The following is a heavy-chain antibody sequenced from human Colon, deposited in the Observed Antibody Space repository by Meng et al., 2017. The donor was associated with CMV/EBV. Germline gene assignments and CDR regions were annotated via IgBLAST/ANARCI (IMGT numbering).Heavy chain of an antibody. J-gene: IGHJ4*02. V-gene: IGHV1-18*03. CDR2: ISGFNGKT. Sequence: ASVMVSCKASGYIFNHYGINWVRQAPGQGLEWMGWISGFNGKTFYAQTFQDRLTLTTDTSTTTAYMELRGLRSDDMAVYFCARGYDYTNYVPVDFWGQGTLVTVSS. CDR1: GYIFNHYG. D-gene: IGHD4-11*01. CDR3: ARGYDYTNYVPVDF.